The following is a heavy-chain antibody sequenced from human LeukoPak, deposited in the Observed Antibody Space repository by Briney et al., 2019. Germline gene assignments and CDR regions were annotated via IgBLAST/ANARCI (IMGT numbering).Heavy chain of an antibody. CDR2: ISSISNYI. V-gene: IGHV3-21*01. J-gene: IGHJ4*02. CDR3: ARGGLQSQRLDLLDS. Sequence: GGSLRLSCAASGFTFTSYNMDWVRQAPGKGLEWLSSISSISNYIYYAESVKGRFTISRDNAKNLLYLQMDSLRAEDMAIYYCARGGLQSQRLDLLDSWGQGVLVTVSP. CDR1: GFTFTSYN. D-gene: IGHD6-25*01.